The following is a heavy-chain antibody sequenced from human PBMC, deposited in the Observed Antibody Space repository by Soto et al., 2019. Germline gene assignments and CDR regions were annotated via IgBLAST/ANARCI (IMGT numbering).Heavy chain of an antibody. CDR1: GGTPSNSA. J-gene: IGHJ6*02. Sequence: QVHLMLQSGAEFTKPGASVKVSCMASGGTPSNSAISLFRQAPGQGLEWMGGIIPVFGLEKYAQNLQGRVTMPAGDSTNKAYMELSRLRPEDTAVYYCSVGRIVVDGSRAYGGMDVWGQGTTITVSS. CDR3: SVGRIVVDGSRAYGGMDV. V-gene: IGHV1-69*01. D-gene: IGHD6-19*01. CDR2: IIPVFGLE.